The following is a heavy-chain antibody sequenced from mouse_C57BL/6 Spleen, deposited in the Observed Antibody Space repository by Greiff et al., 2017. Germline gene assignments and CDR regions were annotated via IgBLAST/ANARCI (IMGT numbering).Heavy chain of an antibody. CDR2: IDPETGGT. V-gene: IGHV1-15*01. CDR1: GYTFTDYE. CDR3: TEGGNWYFDV. J-gene: IGHJ1*03. Sequence: QLQQSGAELVRPGASVTLSCKASGYTFTDYEMHWVKQTPVHGLEWIGAIDPETGGTAYNQKFKGKAILTADKSSSTAYMELRSLTSEDSAVYYCTEGGNWYFDVWGTGTTVTVAS.